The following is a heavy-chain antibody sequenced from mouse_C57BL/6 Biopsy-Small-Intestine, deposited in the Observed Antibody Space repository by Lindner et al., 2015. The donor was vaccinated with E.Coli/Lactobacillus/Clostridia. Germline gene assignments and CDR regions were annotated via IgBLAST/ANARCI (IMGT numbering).Heavy chain of an antibody. D-gene: IGHD1-2*01. CDR1: GYTFSSYG. CDR2: INIYSGNT. J-gene: IGHJ4*01. CDR3: ARDEGLVINFRADF. Sequence: SVKVSCKASGYTFSSYGISWVRQAPGQGLEWMGLINIYSGNTNYAQKFQDRVTLTTDTSTSTAYMELRSLRSDDTAVYYCARDEGLVINFRADFWGQGTLVTVSS. V-gene: IGHV1-7*01.